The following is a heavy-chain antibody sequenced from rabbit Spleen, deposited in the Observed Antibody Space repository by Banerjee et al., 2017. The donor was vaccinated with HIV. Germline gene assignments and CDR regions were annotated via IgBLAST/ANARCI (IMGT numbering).Heavy chain of an antibody. D-gene: IGHD2-1*01. J-gene: IGHJ4*01. CDR2: IYPGFGIT. CDR1: GFDFSNNA. V-gene: IGHV1S47*01. CDR3: ARDWRYDDYNL. Sequence: QEQLLESGGGLVQPEGSLILTCKASGFDFSNNAMCWVRQAPGKGPEWIAYIYPGFGITNYANSVKGRFTISSDNAQNTVFLQMTSLTASDTATYFCARDWRYDDYNLWGQGTLVTVS.